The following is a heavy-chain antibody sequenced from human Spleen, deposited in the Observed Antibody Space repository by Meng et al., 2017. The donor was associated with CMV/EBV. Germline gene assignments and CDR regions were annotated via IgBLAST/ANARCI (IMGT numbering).Heavy chain of an antibody. CDR2: ISGSGGST. CDR1: GFTCSGYA. V-gene: IGHV3-23*01. J-gene: IGHJ4*02. D-gene: IGHD3-22*01. CDR3: AKVQKTYYYDSSGYPGYYFDY. Sequence: EVQLLESGXGLVQPGASLRLRCASCGFTCSGYAMSWVRQAPGKGLEWVSAISGSGGSTYYADSVKGRFTISRDNSKNTLYLQMNSLRAEDTAVYYCAKVQKTYYYDSSGYPGYYFDYWGQGTLVTVSS.